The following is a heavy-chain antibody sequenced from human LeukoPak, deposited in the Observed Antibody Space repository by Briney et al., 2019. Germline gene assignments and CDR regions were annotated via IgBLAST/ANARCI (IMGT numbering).Heavy chain of an antibody. V-gene: IGHV3-23*01. CDR1: GFTFSSYG. Sequence: GGSLRLSCAASGFTFSSYGMSWVRQAPGKGLEWVSGIIGGAGSTYYADSVKGRFTISGDNSKNTLFLQMNSLRAEDTAVYYCAHGALYQLDYWGQGTLVTVSS. D-gene: IGHD2-2*01. CDR2: IIGGAGST. CDR3: AHGALYQLDY. J-gene: IGHJ4*02.